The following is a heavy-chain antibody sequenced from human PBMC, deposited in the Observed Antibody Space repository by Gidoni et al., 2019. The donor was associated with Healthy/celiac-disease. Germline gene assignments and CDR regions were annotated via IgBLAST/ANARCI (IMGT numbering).Heavy chain of an antibody. D-gene: IGHD2-15*01. Sequence: EVQLVESGGGLVKPGGSLRLSCAASGFTFSSYSMNWVRQAPGKGLEWVSSISSSSSYIYYADSVKGRFTIYRDNAKNSLYLQMNSLRAEDTAVYYCARDGCSGGSCYLSYYYYYGMDVWGQGTTVTVSS. J-gene: IGHJ6*02. V-gene: IGHV3-21*01. CDR2: ISSSSSYI. CDR3: ARDGCSGGSCYLSYYYYYGMDV. CDR1: GFTFSSYS.